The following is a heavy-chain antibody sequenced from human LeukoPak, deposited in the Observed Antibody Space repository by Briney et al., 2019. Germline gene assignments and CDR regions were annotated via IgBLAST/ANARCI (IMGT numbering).Heavy chain of an antibody. V-gene: IGHV3-11*04. Sequence: KSGGSLRLSCAASGFTFSDYYMSWIRQAPGKGLEWVSYISSSGSTIYYADSVKGRFTISRDNAKNSLYLQMNSLRAEDTAVYYCARDQAYDERWFDPWGQGTLVTVSS. D-gene: IGHD3-3*01. CDR1: GFTFSDYY. CDR3: ARDQAYDERWFDP. J-gene: IGHJ5*02. CDR2: ISSSGSTI.